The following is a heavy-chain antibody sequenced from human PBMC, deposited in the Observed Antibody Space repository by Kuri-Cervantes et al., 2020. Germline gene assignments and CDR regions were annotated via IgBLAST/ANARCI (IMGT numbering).Heavy chain of an antibody. CDR2: ISSNGGST. V-gene: IGHV3-64*02. J-gene: IGHJ3*02. CDR1: GFTFSSYG. CDR3: ARGARGYYDSVGHGAFDI. D-gene: IGHD3-22*01. Sequence: GESLKISCAASGFTFSSYGMHWVRQAPGKGLEYVSAISSNGGSTCYADSVKGRFTISRGNSKNTLYLQMGSLRAEDMAVYYCARGARGYYDSVGHGAFDIWGQGTMVTVSS.